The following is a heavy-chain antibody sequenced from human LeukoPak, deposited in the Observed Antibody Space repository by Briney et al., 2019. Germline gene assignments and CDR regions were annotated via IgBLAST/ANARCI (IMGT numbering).Heavy chain of an antibody. D-gene: IGHD7-27*01. CDR3: ARINNWGYDY. CDR1: GFTFSSYS. V-gene: IGHV3-21*01. Sequence: GGSLRLSCAASGFTFSSYSMNWVRQAPGKGLEWVSSISSSSNYIYYVDSVKGRFTISRDNAKNSLYLQMNSLRAEDTAVYYCARINNWGYDYWGQGTLVTVSS. CDR2: ISSSSNYI. J-gene: IGHJ4*02.